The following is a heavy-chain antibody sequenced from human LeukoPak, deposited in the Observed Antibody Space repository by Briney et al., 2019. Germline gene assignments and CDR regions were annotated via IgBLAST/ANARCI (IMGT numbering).Heavy chain of an antibody. CDR3: AKDGEQQLWGY. CDR1: GFTFNTYW. CDR2: IKQDGDEK. V-gene: IGHV3-7*03. J-gene: IGHJ4*02. D-gene: IGHD6-13*01. Sequence: GGSLRLSCAASGFTFNTYWMSWVRQAPGKGLEWVASIKQDGDEKYYVDSVKGRFTISRDNAENSLYLQMNSLRAEDTALYYCAKDGEQQLWGYWGQGTLVTVSS.